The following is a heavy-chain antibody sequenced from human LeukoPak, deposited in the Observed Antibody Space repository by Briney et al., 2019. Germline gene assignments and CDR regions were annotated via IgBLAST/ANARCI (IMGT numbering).Heavy chain of an antibody. V-gene: IGHV5-51*01. Sequence: GESLKISCKGSGYSFTSYWIGWVRQMPGKGLEWMGIIYPGDSDTRYSPSFQGQVTISADKSISTAYLQWSSLKASDTAMYYCARHEASDAMGELFDYWGQGTLVTVSS. CDR2: IYPGDSDT. J-gene: IGHJ4*02. CDR1: GYSFTSYW. D-gene: IGHD2-2*01. CDR3: ARHEASDAMGELFDY.